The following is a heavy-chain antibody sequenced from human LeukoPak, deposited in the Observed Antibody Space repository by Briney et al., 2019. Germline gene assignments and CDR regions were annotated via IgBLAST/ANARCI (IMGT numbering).Heavy chain of an antibody. J-gene: IGHJ4*02. CDR3: AREVVTMAGSYFDS. Sequence: PSETLSLTCTVSGGSLSSYYWTWIRQPPGKGLEWIGYIYYSGSSNFNPSLKSRVTISVDTSKNQFSLKLSSVTAADTAVYFCAREVVTMAGSYFDSWGQGLLVTVSS. V-gene: IGHV4-59*01. CDR2: IYYSGSS. D-gene: IGHD2-21*02. CDR1: GGSLSSYY.